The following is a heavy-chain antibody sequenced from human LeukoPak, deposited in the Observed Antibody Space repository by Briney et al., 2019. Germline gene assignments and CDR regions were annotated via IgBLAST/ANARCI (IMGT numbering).Heavy chain of an antibody. CDR2: ISSSGSTI. Sequence: GGSLRLSCAASGFTFSNAWMSWVRQAPGKGLEWVSYISSSGSTIYYADSVKGQFTISRDNAKNSLYLQMNSLRAEDTAAYYCARAWRSRGVPAAFGNYWGQGTLVTVSS. CDR1: GFTFSNAW. CDR3: ARAWRSRGVPAAFGNY. J-gene: IGHJ4*02. D-gene: IGHD2-2*01. V-gene: IGHV3-11*04.